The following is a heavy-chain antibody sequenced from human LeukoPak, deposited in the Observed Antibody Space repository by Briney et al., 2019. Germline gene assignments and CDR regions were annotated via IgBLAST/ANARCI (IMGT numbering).Heavy chain of an antibody. CDR3: ARDGYFDL. CDR1: GYTFTTHG. V-gene: IGHV1-18*01. CDR2: ISAHNGNT. Sequence: ASVEVSCKASGYTFTTHGIAWVRQAPGQGLEWMGWISAHNGNTNYAQSLQGRVTMTTDTSTNTAYMELKSLRSDDTAVYYCARDGYFDLWGRGTLVTVSS. J-gene: IGHJ2*01.